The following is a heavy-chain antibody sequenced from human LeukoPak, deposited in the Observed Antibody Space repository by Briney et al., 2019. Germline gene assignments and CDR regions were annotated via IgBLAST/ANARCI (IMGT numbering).Heavy chain of an antibody. CDR3: ASVTLSAYDGDY. CDR2: INPKSGGT. Sequence: ASVKVSCKASGYTFTGYYMHWVRQAPGQGLEWMGWINPKSGGTNYAQKFQGRVTMTRDTSISKAYMELSRLRSDDTAVDYCASVTLSAYDGDYRGQGTLVTVCS. V-gene: IGHV1-2*02. J-gene: IGHJ4*02. D-gene: IGHD5-12*01. CDR1: GYTFTGYY.